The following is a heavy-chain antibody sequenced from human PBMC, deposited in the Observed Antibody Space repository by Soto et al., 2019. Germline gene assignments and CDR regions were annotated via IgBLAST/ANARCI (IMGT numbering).Heavy chain of an antibody. CDR3: ARAWYYLPFDY. D-gene: IGHD3-10*01. CDR2: INHSGST. CDR1: GGSFSGYY. J-gene: IGHJ4*02. V-gene: IGHV4-34*01. Sequence: SSETLSLTCAVYGGSFSGYYWSWIRQPPGKGLEWIGEINHSGSTNYNPSLKSRVTISVDTSKNQFSLKLSSVTAADTAVYYCARAWYYLPFDYWGQGTLVTVSS.